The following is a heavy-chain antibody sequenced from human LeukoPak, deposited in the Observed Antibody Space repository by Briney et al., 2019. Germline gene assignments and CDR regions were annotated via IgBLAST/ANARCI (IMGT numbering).Heavy chain of an antibody. D-gene: IGHD3-10*01. J-gene: IGHJ6*01. Sequence: WRSLRLSCEASGRTIGLYGMFWVRQAPGKGLEWVAAICFDGSNKYYADSVNSRFTISRDNSTNTELLQMDSLRTAAAAVYYCAREKYEGSGSHYFALDVWGQGTMVIVSS. CDR3: AREKYEGSGSHYFALDV. CDR1: GRTIGLYG. CDR2: ICFDGSNK. V-gene: IGHV3-33*02.